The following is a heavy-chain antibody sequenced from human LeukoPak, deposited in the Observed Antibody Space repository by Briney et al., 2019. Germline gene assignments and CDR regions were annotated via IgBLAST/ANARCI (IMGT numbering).Heavy chain of an antibody. D-gene: IGHD2-8*02. J-gene: IGHJ3*02. CDR1: GGTFSSYA. CDR3: AQILVTDAFDT. Sequence: SVKVSCKASGGTFSSYAISWVRQAPGQGLEWMGRIIPILGIANYAQKFQGRVTITADKSTSTAYMELSSLRSEDTAVYYCAQILVTDAFDTWGQGTMVTVSS. CDR2: IIPILGIA. V-gene: IGHV1-69*04.